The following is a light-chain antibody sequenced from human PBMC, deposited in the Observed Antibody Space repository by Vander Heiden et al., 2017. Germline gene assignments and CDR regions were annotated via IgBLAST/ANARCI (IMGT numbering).Light chain of an antibody. CDR2: NND. V-gene: IGLV1-44*01. CDR1: SSNIGSNA. Sequence: QSVLTQPPSTSGTPGQRVTISCSGSSSNIGSNAVNWYQQLPGAAPRLLIYNNDQRPSGVTDRFSGSKSGTSASLSVSGLRSEDEADYYCAAWDDSLTGLVFGGGTKLTV. J-gene: IGLJ2*01. CDR3: AAWDDSLTGLV.